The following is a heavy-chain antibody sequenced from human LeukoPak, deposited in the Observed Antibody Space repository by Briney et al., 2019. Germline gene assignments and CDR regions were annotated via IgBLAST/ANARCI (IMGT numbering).Heavy chain of an antibody. V-gene: IGHV4-34*01. D-gene: IGHD6-13*01. J-gene: IGHJ5*02. CDR1: GGSFRGYY. CDR2: INHSEST. CDR3: ARGPRSIAAAGNWFDP. Sequence: AETLSLTCAVYGGSFRGYYWSWMRQPPGKGLEGMGEINHSESTNYNPSLKSRVTISVDTSKNQFSLNLSSVTAAHARVYYYARGPRSIAAAGNWFDPCGQGSLLT.